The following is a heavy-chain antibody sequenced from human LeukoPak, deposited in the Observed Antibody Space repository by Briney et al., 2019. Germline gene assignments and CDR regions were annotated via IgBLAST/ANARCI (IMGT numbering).Heavy chain of an antibody. CDR1: GFTFSSYA. D-gene: IGHD1-26*01. V-gene: IGHV3-30-3*01. Sequence: GGSLRLSCAASGFTFSSYAMHWVRQAPGKGLEWVAVISYDGSNKYYADSVKGRFTISRDNSKNTLYLRMNSLRAEDTAVYYCARDLTVGATGHWGQGTLVTVSS. J-gene: IGHJ4*02. CDR3: ARDLTVGATGH. CDR2: ISYDGSNK.